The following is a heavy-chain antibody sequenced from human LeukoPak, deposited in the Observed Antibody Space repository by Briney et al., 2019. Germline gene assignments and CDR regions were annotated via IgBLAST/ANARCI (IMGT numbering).Heavy chain of an antibody. Sequence: GASVKVSCKASGYTFTGYYMHWVRQAPGRGLEWMGWINPNSGGTNYAQKFQGRVTMTRDTSISTAYMELSRLRSDDTAVYYCARDRDWESGASDIWGQGTMVTVSS. CDR3: ARDRDWESGASDI. J-gene: IGHJ3*02. V-gene: IGHV1-2*02. D-gene: IGHD1-26*01. CDR1: GYTFTGYY. CDR2: INPNSGGT.